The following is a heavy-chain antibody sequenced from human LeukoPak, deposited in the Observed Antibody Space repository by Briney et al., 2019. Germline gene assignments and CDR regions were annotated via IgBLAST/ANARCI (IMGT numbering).Heavy chain of an antibody. Sequence: GGSLRLSCAASGFTFSSYGMHWVRQAPGKGLEWVAVISYDGSNKYYADSVKGRFTISRDNSKNTLYLQMNSLRAEDTAVYYCANGVLRSTWGQGTLVTVSS. CDR3: ANGVLRST. J-gene: IGHJ4*02. D-gene: IGHD2-21*01. V-gene: IGHV3-30*18. CDR1: GFTFSSYG. CDR2: ISYDGSNK.